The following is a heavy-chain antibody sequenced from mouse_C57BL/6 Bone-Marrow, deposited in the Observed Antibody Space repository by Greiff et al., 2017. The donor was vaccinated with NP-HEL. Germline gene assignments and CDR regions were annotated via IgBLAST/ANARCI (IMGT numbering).Heavy chain of an antibody. D-gene: IGHD2-1*01. CDR3: TRCFYYGNHRAFAY. CDR2: IYPGNSDT. V-gene: IGHV1-5*01. J-gene: IGHJ3*01. Sequence: EVQLQQSGTVLARPGASVKMSCKTSGYTFTSYWMHWVKQRPGQGLEWIGAIYPGNSDTSYNQKFKGKAKLTAVTSASTAYMELSSLTNEDSAVYYCTRCFYYGNHRAFAYWGQGTLVTVSA. CDR1: GYTFTSYW.